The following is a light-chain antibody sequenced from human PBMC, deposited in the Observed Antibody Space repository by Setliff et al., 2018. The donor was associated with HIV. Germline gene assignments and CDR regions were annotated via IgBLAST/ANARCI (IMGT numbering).Light chain of an antibody. CDR3: CSYAGSYTYV. V-gene: IGLV2-11*01. CDR1: SGDVDAYDY. CDR2: DVS. Sequence: QSALTQPASVPGSPGQSITISCTGTSGDVDAYDYVSWYQHHPGKAPKLLIYDVSERPSGVPDRFSGSKSGNTASLTISGLQAEDEADYYCCSYAGSYTYVFGTGTKV. J-gene: IGLJ1*01.